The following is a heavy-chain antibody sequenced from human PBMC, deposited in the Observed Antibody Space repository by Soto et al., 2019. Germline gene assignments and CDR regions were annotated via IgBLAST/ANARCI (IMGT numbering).Heavy chain of an antibody. CDR1: GFSVGSNY. V-gene: IGHV3-53*02. J-gene: IGHJ4*02. Sequence: EVQLVETGGGLIQPGGSLRLSCAASGFSVGSNYMTWVRQSPGKGLEWVSLINSNGDTDYADSMKGRSSISRDNSKNTLYLQMNNLSAKDTAVYHCARKSDSSPVPEADGVWGRGTLVTVSS. D-gene: IGHD2-8*01. CDR2: INSNGDT. CDR3: ARKSDSSPVPEADGV.